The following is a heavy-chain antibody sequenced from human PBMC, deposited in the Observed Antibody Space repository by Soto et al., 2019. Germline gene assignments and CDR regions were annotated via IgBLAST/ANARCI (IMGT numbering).Heavy chain of an antibody. Sequence: EVQLVESGGGLVKPGGSLRLSCAASGFTCSSYSMNWVRQAPGKGLEWVSSISSSSSYIYYADSVKGRFTISRDNAKNSLYRQMNSLRAEDTAVYYGARETGYSYGGFYYWGQGTLVTVSS. V-gene: IGHV3-21*01. D-gene: IGHD5-18*01. CDR2: ISSSSSYI. CDR1: GFTCSSYS. CDR3: ARETGYSYGGFYY. J-gene: IGHJ4*02.